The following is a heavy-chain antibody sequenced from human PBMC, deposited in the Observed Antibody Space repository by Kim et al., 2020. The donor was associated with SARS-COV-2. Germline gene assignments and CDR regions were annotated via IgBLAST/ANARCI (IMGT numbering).Heavy chain of an antibody. CDR3: TRAPTADP. V-gene: IGHV4-4*02. CDR1: GGSVSSHNC. CDR2: LCHTGST. D-gene: IGHD2-21*02. J-gene: IGHJ5*02. Sequence: SETLSLTCVVSGGSVSSHNCWSWVRQSPTEGLEWIGELCHTGSTVYNPSLRGLVTMSVATSNNHLPLMLTSVAAAATAEYYSTRAPTADP.